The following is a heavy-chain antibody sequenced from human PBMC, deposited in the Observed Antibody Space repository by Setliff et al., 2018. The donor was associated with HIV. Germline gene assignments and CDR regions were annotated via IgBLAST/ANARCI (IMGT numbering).Heavy chain of an antibody. CDR1: GFMFNIYE. D-gene: IGHD3-10*01. Sequence: GGSLRLSCAASGFMFNIYEMNWVRQAPGKGLEWVSYISSGSVNIFYADSVKGRFTISRDNAKNSLYLQMNSLRAEDTAIYYCTRGSLRGVLALGMDVWGQGTTVTVSS. J-gene: IGHJ6*02. CDR3: TRGSLRGVLALGMDV. V-gene: IGHV3-48*03. CDR2: ISSGSVNI.